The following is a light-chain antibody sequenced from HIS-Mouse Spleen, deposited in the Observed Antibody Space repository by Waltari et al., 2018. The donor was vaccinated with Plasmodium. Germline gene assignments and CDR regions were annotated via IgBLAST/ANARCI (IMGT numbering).Light chain of an antibody. CDR2: DES. CDR1: QDISNS. CDR3: QQYDNLPYT. V-gene: IGKV1-33*01. J-gene: IGKJ2*01. Sequence: DMQLTQSPSSLSASVGDRVSITGQASQDISNSLNWYQQKPGKAPNLLIYDESNLETGVPSRFSGSGSGTDFTFTVSRLHAEDIATYYCQQYDNLPYTVGQRTKLGIK.